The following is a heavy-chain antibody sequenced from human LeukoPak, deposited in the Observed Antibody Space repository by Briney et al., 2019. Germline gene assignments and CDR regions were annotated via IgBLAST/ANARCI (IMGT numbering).Heavy chain of an antibody. CDR2: INPNSGGT. CDR3: ARKDEYSSPHDAFDI. J-gene: IGHJ3*02. V-gene: IGHV1-2*02. D-gene: IGHD6-6*01. CDR1: GYTFTGYY. Sequence: ASVKVSCKASGYTFTGYYMHWVRQAPGQGLEWMGWINPNSGGTNYAQKFQGRVTMTRDTSISTAYMELSRLRSDDTAVYYCARKDEYSSPHDAFDIWGQGTMVTVSS.